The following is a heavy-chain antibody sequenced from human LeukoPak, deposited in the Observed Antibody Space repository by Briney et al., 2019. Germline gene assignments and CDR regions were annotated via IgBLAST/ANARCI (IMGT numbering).Heavy chain of an antibody. D-gene: IGHD6-13*01. J-gene: IGHJ5*02. CDR2: IYTSGST. Sequence: SETLSLTCTVSGGSISSHYWSWLRQPAGKGLEWIGRIYTSGSTNYNPSLKRRVTMSVDTSKNQFSLKLSSATAADTAVYYCARRGVAAAGTRYNWFDPWGQGTLVTVSS. CDR3: ARRGVAAAGTRYNWFDP. CDR1: GGSISSHY. V-gene: IGHV4-4*07.